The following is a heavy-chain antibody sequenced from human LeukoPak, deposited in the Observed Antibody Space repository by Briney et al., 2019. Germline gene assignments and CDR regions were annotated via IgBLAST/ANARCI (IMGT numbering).Heavy chain of an antibody. CDR1: GFTVSINY. J-gene: IGHJ4*02. Sequence: GGSLRLSCAASGFTVSINYMSCVRQAPGKWLEWVSVIHSGGSTHYADTVKGRFTISRDNSKNTLYLQMNSLRAEDTAVYYCARDPMYYDSLTGYYVDYWGQGTLVTVSS. V-gene: IGHV3-66*01. D-gene: IGHD3-9*01. CDR2: IHSGGST. CDR3: ARDPMYYDSLTGYYVDY.